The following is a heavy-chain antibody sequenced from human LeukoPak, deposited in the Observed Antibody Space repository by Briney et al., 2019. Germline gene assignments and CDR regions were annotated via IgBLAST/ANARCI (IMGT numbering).Heavy chain of an antibody. CDR2: ISGNGVST. Sequence: GPSLTLSCSVYGFTLSSYALHWVRQAPGGGLQYASDISGNGVSTIYADSVNGRFSISRDNTKNSMYLQMTSLRAEDTAVYYCVGDVRDDYNIYFHHWGQGTRVTVSS. CDR1: GFTLSSYA. J-gene: IGHJ1*01. CDR3: VGDVRDDYNIYFHH. V-gene: IGHV3-64D*06. D-gene: IGHD5-24*01.